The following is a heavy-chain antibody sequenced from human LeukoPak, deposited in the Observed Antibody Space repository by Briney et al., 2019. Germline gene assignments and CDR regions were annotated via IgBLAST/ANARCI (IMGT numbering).Heavy chain of an antibody. CDR1: GFTFSSYW. V-gene: IGHV3-74*01. CDR3: ARVEMATITSLDS. J-gene: IGHJ4*02. Sequence: PGGSLRLSCAASGFTFSSYWMRWVRQAPGKGLVWVSRINSDGSSTSYADSVKGRFTISRDNAKNTLYLQMNSLRAEDTAVYYCARVEMATITSLDSWGQGTLVTVSS. CDR2: INSDGSST. D-gene: IGHD5-24*01.